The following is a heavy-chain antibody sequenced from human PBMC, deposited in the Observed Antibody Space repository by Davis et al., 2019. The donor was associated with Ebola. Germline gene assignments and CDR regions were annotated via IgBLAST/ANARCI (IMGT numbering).Heavy chain of an antibody. CDR3: AKDNPLRWFGH. CDR1: GGSITSYQ. CDR2: IHSSGTT. V-gene: IGHV4-59*01. J-gene: IGHJ5*02. D-gene: IGHD1-14*01. Sequence: MPSETLSLTCTVSGGSITSYQWNWVRQSPGKGLEWLGSIHSSGTTNYNPSLKSRVTISMDTSQNQFSLRLNSVTPADTAVYYCAKDNPLRWFGHWGQGHLVTVSS.